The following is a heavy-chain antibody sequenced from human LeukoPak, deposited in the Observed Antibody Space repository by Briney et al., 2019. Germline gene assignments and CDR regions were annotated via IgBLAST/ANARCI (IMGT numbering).Heavy chain of an antibody. CDR2: ISGSGGST. Sequence: GGSLRLSCAASGFTFSSYAMSWVRQAPGKGLEWVSAISGSGGSTYYADSVKGRFTVSRDNSKNTLYLQMNSLRAEDTAVYYCAKAISVGATTDAADWGQGTLVTVSS. V-gene: IGHV3-23*01. D-gene: IGHD1-26*01. CDR3: AKAISVGATTDAAD. J-gene: IGHJ4*02. CDR1: GFTFSSYA.